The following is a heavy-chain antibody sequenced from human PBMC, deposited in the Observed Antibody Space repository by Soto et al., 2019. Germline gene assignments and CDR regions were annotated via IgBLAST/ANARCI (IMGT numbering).Heavy chain of an antibody. J-gene: IGHJ5*02. D-gene: IGHD3-16*01. CDR3: ARRSPPAKMGDWFDP. CDR2: INPSGGST. Sequence: QVQLVQSGAEVKKPGASVKVSCKASGYTFTSYYMHWVRQAPGQGLEWMGIINPSGGSTSYAQKFQGRVTMTRDTATSTVYMELSSLRPEDTAVYYCARRSPPAKMGDWFDPWGQGTLVTVSS. V-gene: IGHV1-46*01. CDR1: GYTFTSYY.